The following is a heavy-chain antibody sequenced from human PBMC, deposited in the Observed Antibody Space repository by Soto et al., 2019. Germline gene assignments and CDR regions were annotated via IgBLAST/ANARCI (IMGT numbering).Heavy chain of an antibody. CDR1: GFTFSSSW. Sequence: PGGSLRLSCAASGFTFSSSWMHWVRQAPGKGLVWVSRINSDGTSTSYADSVKGRLTISRDNAKNTLYLQMNSLRAEDTAVYYCARSSNYYYYGMDVWGQGTTVTVSS. CDR2: INSDGTST. V-gene: IGHV3-74*01. CDR3: ARSSNYYYYGMDV. J-gene: IGHJ6*02.